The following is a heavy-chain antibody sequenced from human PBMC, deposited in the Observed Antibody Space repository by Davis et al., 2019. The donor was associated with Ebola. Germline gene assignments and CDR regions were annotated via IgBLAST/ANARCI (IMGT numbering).Heavy chain of an antibody. CDR1: GFSLSTSGMC. Sequence: SGPTLVKPTQTLTLTCTFSGFSLSTSGMCVSWIRQPPGKALAWLALIDWDDDKYYSTSLKTRLTISKDTSKNQVVLTMTNMDPVDTATYYCARIPGYCSGGSCYSGAFDIWGQGTMVTVSS. V-gene: IGHV2-70*01. CDR2: IDWDDDK. J-gene: IGHJ3*02. CDR3: ARIPGYCSGGSCYSGAFDI. D-gene: IGHD2-15*01.